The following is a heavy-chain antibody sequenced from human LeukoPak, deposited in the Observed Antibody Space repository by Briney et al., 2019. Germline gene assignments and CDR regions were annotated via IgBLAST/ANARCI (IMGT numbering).Heavy chain of an antibody. J-gene: IGHJ5*02. Sequence: SETLSLTCAVYGGSFSGYYWSWIRQPAGKGLEWIGRIYTSGSTNYNPSLKSRVTMSVDTSKNQFSLKLSSVTAADTAVYYCARFLIEGWFDPWGQGTLVTVSS. CDR3: ARFLIEGWFDP. CDR2: IYTSGST. CDR1: GGSFSGYY. D-gene: IGHD3-16*02. V-gene: IGHV4-59*10.